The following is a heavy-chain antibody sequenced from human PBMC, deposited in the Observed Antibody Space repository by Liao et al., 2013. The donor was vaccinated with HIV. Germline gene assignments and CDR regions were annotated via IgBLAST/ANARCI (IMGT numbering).Heavy chain of an antibody. Sequence: QLQLQESGPGLVKPSETLSLTCTVSGGSVSSSGYYWGWIRQPPGEGLAWIGSIYTSGSTNYNPSLKSRVTMSVDTSMNQFSLKLSSVTAADTAVYYCARGTIFGPDYWGQGTLVTVSS. CDR2: IYTSGST. V-gene: IGHV4-39*07. CDR3: ARGTIFGPDY. CDR1: GGSVSSSGYY. J-gene: IGHJ4*02. D-gene: IGHD3-3*01.